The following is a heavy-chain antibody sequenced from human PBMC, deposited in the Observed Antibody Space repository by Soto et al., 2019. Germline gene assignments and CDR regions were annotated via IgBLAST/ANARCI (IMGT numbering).Heavy chain of an antibody. J-gene: IGHJ3*02. CDR1: GITFSSYA. V-gene: IGHV3-23*01. D-gene: IGHD2-2*01. CDR3: AKDREVVVVPAAPGAFDI. Sequence: GGSLRLSCAASGITFSSYAMSWVRQAPGKGLEWVSAISGSGGSTYYADSVKGRFTISRDNSKNTLYLQMNSLRAEDTAVYYCAKDREVVVVPAAPGAFDIWGQGTMVTVSS. CDR2: ISGSGGST.